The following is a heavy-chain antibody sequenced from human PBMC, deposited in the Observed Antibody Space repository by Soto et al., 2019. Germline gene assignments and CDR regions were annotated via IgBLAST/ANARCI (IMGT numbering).Heavy chain of an antibody. CDR2: IYPSGNT. Sequence: SETLSLTCTVSGGSISSYYWSWIRQTAGKGLEWIGRIYPSGNTNYNPTLKSRVTLSIDTSKNQLSLKLSSVTAAATAVYFCAGDEGYYYSGMDVWGQGTAVTVSS. CDR3: AGDEGYYYSGMDV. CDR1: GGSISSYY. J-gene: IGHJ6*02. V-gene: IGHV4-4*07.